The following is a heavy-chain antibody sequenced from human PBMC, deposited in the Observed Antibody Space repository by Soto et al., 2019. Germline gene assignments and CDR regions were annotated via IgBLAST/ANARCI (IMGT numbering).Heavy chain of an antibody. CDR1: GGSISSGDYY. V-gene: IGHV4-30-4*01. J-gene: IGHJ4*02. D-gene: IGHD3-10*01. CDR3: ARDRFVGGSGRYDY. Sequence: PSETLSLTCTVSGGSISSGDYYWSWIRQPPGKGLEWIGYIYYSGSTYYNPSLKSRVTISVDTSKNQFSLKLSSVTAADTAVYYCARDRFVGGSGRYDYWGQGTLVTVSS. CDR2: IYYSGST.